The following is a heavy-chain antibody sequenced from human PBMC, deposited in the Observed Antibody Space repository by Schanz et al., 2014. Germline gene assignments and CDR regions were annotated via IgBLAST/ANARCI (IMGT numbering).Heavy chain of an antibody. CDR1: GGSFSGYY. J-gene: IGHJ4*02. Sequence: QVQLQQWGAGLLKPSETLSLTCAVYGGSFSGYYWSWIRQPPGKGLEWIAEINHGGSINYNPSLKSRVTISVDTSKNQFSLKLRSVTAADTAVYYCARAARRTRVVPLYFDYWGQGTLVTVSS. CDR3: ARAARRTRVVPLYFDY. CDR2: INHGGSI. V-gene: IGHV4-34*01. D-gene: IGHD2-2*01.